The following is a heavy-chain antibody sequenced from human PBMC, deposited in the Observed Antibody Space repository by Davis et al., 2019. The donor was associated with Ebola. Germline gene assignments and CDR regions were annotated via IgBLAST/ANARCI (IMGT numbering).Heavy chain of an antibody. V-gene: IGHV2-5*02. Sequence: SGPTLVKPTQTLTLTCTFSGFSLSTSGVGVGWIRQPPGKALEWLALIHWDDDKRYNPSLKSRLTIARDTSKNQVVLTMANMDPVDTATYYCARSPNYNGLNYFDYWGQGTMVTASS. CDR1: GFSLSTSGVG. CDR2: IHWDDDK. CDR3: ARSPNYNGLNYFDY. D-gene: IGHD3-10*01. J-gene: IGHJ4*02.